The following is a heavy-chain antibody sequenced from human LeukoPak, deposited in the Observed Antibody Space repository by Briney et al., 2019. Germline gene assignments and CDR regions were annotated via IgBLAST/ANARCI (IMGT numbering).Heavy chain of an antibody. D-gene: IGHD3-16*01. CDR3: EREFGVRPDI. V-gene: IGHV3-74*01. CDR2: INSDGSST. J-gene: IGHJ3*02. CDR1: GFIFSGYT. Sequence: GGSLRLSCAGSGFIFSGYTMNWVRQAPGKGLVWVSRINSDGSSTNYADSVKGRFTISRDNAKNTLYLQMNSLRDEDTAVYYCEREFGVRPDIGAQGTMVTVS.